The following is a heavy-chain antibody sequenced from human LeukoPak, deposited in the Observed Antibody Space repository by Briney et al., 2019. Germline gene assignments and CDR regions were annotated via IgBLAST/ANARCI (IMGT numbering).Heavy chain of an antibody. Sequence: PRGSLRLSCAASGCTFSTYAMEWVRQAPGRGLEWVSSISGDNTYIYYADSVKGRFTISRDNAKNSLFMHMSSLRAGDTAVYYCAKLSASSYGKYYFDYWGQGALVTVSS. V-gene: IGHV3-21*06. J-gene: IGHJ4*02. D-gene: IGHD1-26*01. CDR2: ISGDNTYI. CDR3: AKLSASSYGKYYFDY. CDR1: GCTFSTYA.